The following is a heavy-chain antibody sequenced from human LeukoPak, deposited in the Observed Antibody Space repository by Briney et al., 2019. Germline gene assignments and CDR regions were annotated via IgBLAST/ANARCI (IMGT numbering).Heavy chain of an antibody. CDR2: IYTGGNT. V-gene: IGHV4-61*02. CDR3: ARSDSSSRFDP. J-gene: IGHJ5*02. Sequence: PSQTLSLTCTVSGGSVSSGNYFWIWIRQPAGQGRVWIGRIYTGGNTNYDPSLKSRVTMSLDTSKNQYSLKVRSVTAADTAVYYCARSDSSSRFDPWGQGTLVTVSS. D-gene: IGHD6-13*01. CDR1: GGSVSSGNYF.